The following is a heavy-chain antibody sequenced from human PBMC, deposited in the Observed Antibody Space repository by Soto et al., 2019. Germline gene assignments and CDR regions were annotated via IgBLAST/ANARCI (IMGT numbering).Heavy chain of an antibody. Sequence: ASVKVSCKASGYTFTSYGISWVRQAPGQGLEWMGWISAYNGNTNYAQKLQGRVTMTTDTSTSTAYMELRSLRSDDTAVYYCAQGILQLWASDAFDIWGQGTMVTVSS. V-gene: IGHV1-18*04. J-gene: IGHJ3*02. CDR1: GYTFTSYG. D-gene: IGHD5-18*01. CDR3: AQGILQLWASDAFDI. CDR2: ISAYNGNT.